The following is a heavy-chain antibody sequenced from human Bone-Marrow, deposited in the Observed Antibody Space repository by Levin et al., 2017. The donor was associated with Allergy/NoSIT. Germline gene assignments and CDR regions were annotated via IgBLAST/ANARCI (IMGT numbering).Heavy chain of an antibody. CDR3: ARWYCSGGSCYGLEYYYYYMDV. V-gene: IGHV3-66*01. CDR1: GFTVSSNY. Sequence: GGSLRLSCAASGFTVSSNYMSWVRQAPGKGLEWVSVIYSGGSTYYADSVKGRFTISRDNSKNTLYLQMNSLRAEDTAVYYCARWYCSGGSCYGLEYYYYYMDVWGKGTTVTVSS. CDR2: IYSGGST. J-gene: IGHJ6*03. D-gene: IGHD2-15*01.